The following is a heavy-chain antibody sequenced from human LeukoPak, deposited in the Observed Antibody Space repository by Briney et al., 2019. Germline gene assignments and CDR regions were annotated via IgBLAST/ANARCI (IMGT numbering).Heavy chain of an antibody. Sequence: GGSLRLSCAASGFTLSSYAMNWVRQAPGRGLEWVSYIGPSGTAIYYADSVKGRFTISRDNARNSLFLQMNSLRAEDTAVYYCARATQPDYDFWSGYPDYYYYYMDVWGKGTTVTVSS. CDR1: GFTLSSYA. CDR2: IGPSGTAI. D-gene: IGHD3-3*01. CDR3: ARATQPDYDFWSGYPDYYYYYMDV. J-gene: IGHJ6*03. V-gene: IGHV3-48*01.